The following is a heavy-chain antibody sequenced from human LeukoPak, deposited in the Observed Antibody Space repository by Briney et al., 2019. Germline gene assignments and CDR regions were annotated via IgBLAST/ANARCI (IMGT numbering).Heavy chain of an antibody. CDR2: ISGSGGST. J-gene: IGHJ5*02. CDR1: GFTLSSYA. CDR3: AKGSTYYDILTPNWFGP. D-gene: IGHD3-9*01. V-gene: IGHV3-23*01. Sequence: GGSLRLSCASSGFTLSSYAVSGVRQAPGKGLEWVSAISGSGGSTYYADSVKGRFTISRDNSKNTLYLQMNSLRAEDTAVYYCAKGSTYYDILTPNWFGPCGQGTLVTVSS.